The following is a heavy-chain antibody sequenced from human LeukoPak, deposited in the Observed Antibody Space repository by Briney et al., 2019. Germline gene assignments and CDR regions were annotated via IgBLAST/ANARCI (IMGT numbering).Heavy chain of an antibody. CDR2: INPSGGST. V-gene: IGHV1-46*01. Sequence: GASVKVSCKASGYTFTSYYMHWVRQAPGQGLEWMGIINPSGGSTSYAQKFQGRVTMTRDTSTSTVYVELSSLRSEDTAVYYCARDLGSSGWEVIFDYWGQGTLVTVSS. CDR1: GYTFTSYY. D-gene: IGHD6-19*01. CDR3: ARDLGSSGWEVIFDY. J-gene: IGHJ4*02.